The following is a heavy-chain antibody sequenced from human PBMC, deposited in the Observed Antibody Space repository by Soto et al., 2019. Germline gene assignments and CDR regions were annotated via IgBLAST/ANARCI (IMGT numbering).Heavy chain of an antibody. D-gene: IGHD3-22*01. CDR3: ARHVSYYYDSSGLIDY. V-gene: IGHV5-51*01. J-gene: IGHJ4*02. CDR2: IYPGDSDT. Sequence: PGESLKISCKGSGYSFTSYWIGWVRQMPGKGLEWMGIIYPGDSDTRYSPSFQGQVTISADKSISTAYLQWSSLKASDTAMYYCARHVSYYYDSSGLIDYWGQGTLVTVSS. CDR1: GYSFTSYW.